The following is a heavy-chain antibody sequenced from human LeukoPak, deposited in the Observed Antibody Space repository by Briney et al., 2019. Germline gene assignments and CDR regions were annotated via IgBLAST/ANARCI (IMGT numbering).Heavy chain of an antibody. V-gene: IGHV3-21*01. CDR1: GFTFSSYS. CDR3: ARSGDIVATIFDY. D-gene: IGHD5-12*01. CDR2: ISSSSYI. Sequence: GGSLRLSCAASGFTFSSYSMNWVRQAPGKGLEWVSSISSSSYIYYADSVKGRFTISRDNAKNSLYLQMNSLRAEDTAVYYCARSGDIVATIFDYWGQGTLVTVSS. J-gene: IGHJ4*02.